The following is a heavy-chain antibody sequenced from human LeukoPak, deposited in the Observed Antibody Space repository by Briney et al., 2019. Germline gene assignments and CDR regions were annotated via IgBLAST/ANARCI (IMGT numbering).Heavy chain of an antibody. V-gene: IGHV3-30*18. D-gene: IGHD3-3*01. Sequence: GGSLRLSCAPSGFTFSSYGMHWVRQAPGKGLEWVAVISYDGSNKYYADSVKGRFTISRDNSKNTLYLQMNSLRAEDTAVYYCAKEGAHYDSFYGMDVWGQGTTVTVSS. CDR1: GFTFSSYG. CDR3: AKEGAHYDSFYGMDV. J-gene: IGHJ6*02. CDR2: ISYDGSNK.